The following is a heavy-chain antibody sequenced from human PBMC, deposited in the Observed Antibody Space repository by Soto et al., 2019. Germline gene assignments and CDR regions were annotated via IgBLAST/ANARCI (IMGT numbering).Heavy chain of an antibody. CDR2: INPNSGGT. J-gene: IGHJ4*02. D-gene: IGHD3-22*01. Sequence: VASVKVSCKASGYTFTGYYMHWVRQAPGQGLEWMGWINPNSGGTNYAQKFQGRVTMTRDTSISTAYMELSRLRSDDTAVYYCARRGPHGLYDSSGYYITFPFDYWGQGTLVTVSS. V-gene: IGHV1-2*02. CDR3: ARRGPHGLYDSSGYYITFPFDY. CDR1: GYTFTGYY.